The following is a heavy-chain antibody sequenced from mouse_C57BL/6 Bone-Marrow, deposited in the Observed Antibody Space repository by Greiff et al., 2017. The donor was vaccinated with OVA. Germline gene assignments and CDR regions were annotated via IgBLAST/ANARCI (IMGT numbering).Heavy chain of an antibody. CDR2: INPNNGGT. Sequence: VQLQQSGPELVKPGASVKISCKASGYTFTDYYMNWVKQSHGKSLEWIGDINPNNGGTSYNQKFKGKATLTVDKSSSTAYMELRSLTSADSAVYYSARLGNSFAYWGQGTLVTVSA. CDR1: GYTFTDYY. CDR3: ARLGNSFAY. V-gene: IGHV1-26*01. J-gene: IGHJ3*01. D-gene: IGHD2-1*01.